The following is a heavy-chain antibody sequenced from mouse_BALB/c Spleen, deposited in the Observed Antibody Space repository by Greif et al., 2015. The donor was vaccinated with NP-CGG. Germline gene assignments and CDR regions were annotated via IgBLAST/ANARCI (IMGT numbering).Heavy chain of an antibody. CDR3: ASYGNFDY. D-gene: IGHD2-1*01. CDR1: GFTFSDYY. CDR2: ISDGGSDT. V-gene: IGHV5-4*02. Sequence: EVHLVESGGGLVKPGGSLKLSCAASGFTFSDYYMYWVRQTPEKRLEWVATISDGGSDTYYPDSVKGRFTISRDNAKNNLYRQMSSLKSEDTAMYYCASYGNFDYWGQGTTLTVSS. J-gene: IGHJ2*01.